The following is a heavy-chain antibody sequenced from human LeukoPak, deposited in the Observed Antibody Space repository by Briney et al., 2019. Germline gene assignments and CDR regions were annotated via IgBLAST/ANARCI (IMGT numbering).Heavy chain of an antibody. CDR3: ARGRTGLY. CDR1: GFTFSSYW. V-gene: IGHV3-7*01. J-gene: IGHJ4*02. Sequence: GGSLRLSCAVSGFTFSSYWMSWVRQAPGKGLELVANIKQDGSEKYYVDSVKGRFTISRDNAKSSLYLQMNSLRAEDTAVYYCARGRTGLYWGQGTLVTVSS. CDR2: IKQDGSEK.